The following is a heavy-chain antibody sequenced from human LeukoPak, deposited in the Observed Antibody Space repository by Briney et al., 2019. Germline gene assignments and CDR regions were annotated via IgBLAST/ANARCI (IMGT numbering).Heavy chain of an antibody. D-gene: IGHD4-23*01. J-gene: IGHJ5*02. CDR1: GFTFSSYA. CDR2: ISGSGGST. V-gene: IGHV3-23*01. Sequence: GGSLRLSCAASGFTFSSYAMSWVRQAPGKGLEWVSAISGSGGSTYYADSVKGRFTISRDNAKNSLYLQMNSLRAEDTAVYYCARDWLSTVGWFDPWGQGTLVTVSS. CDR3: ARDWLSTVGWFDP.